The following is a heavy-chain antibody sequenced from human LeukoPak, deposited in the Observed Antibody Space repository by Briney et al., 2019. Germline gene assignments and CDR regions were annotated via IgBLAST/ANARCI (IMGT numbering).Heavy chain of an antibody. V-gene: IGHV3-66*01. Sequence: GGSLRLSCAASGITVTKNYMSWVRQAPGKGLEWVSIIYTGGGTYYADSVKGRFTISRDKSKNTLYLQMNSLRAEDTAVYYCARALPGDYYYPMDVWGQGTTVTVSS. CDR2: IYTGGGT. J-gene: IGHJ6*02. CDR3: ARALPGDYYYPMDV. CDR1: GITVTKNY. D-gene: IGHD1-14*01.